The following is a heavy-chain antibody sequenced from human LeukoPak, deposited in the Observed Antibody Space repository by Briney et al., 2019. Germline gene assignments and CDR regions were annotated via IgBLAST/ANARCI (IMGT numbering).Heavy chain of an antibody. D-gene: IGHD6-19*01. CDR3: ARQGYSSGWYGVQFDY. Sequence: SETLSLTCTVSGGSISSSSYYWGWIRQPPGKGLEWIGYIYYSGSTNYNPSLKSRVTISVDTSKNQFSLKLSSVTAADTAVYYCARQGYSSGWYGVQFDYWGQGTLVTVSS. CDR1: GGSISSSSYY. CDR2: IYYSGST. J-gene: IGHJ4*02. V-gene: IGHV4-61*05.